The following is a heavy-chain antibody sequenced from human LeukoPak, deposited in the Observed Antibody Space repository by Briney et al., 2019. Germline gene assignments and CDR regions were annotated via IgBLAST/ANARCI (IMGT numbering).Heavy chain of an antibody. CDR1: GFTFNSYG. CDR2: IRFDGSYK. V-gene: IGHV3-30*02. J-gene: IGHJ3*02. D-gene: IGHD1-26*01. CDR3: ARSGAGGAFDI. Sequence: GGSLRLSCAASGFTFNSYGMHWVRQAPGKGLEWVAFIRFDGSYKYYADSVKGRFTISRDNSKNTLYLQMNSLRAEDTAVYYCARSGAGGAFDIWGQGTMVTVSS.